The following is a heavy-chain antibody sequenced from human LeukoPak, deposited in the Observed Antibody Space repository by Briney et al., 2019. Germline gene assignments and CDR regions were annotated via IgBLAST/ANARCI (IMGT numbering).Heavy chain of an antibody. CDR3: ARSSRYSYGVKGEGIDY. CDR2: INPNSGGT. V-gene: IGHV1-2*02. Sequence: ASVKVSCKASGYTFTGYYMHWVRQAPGQGLEWMGWINPNSGGTNYAQKFQGRVTMTRDTSISTAYMELSRLRSDDTAVYYCARSSRYSYGVKGEGIDYWGQGTLVTVSS. J-gene: IGHJ4*02. CDR1: GYTFTGYY. D-gene: IGHD5-18*01.